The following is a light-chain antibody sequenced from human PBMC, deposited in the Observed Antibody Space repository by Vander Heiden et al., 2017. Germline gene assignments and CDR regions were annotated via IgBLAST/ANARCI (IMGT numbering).Light chain of an antibody. V-gene: IGKV3-11*01. CDR1: QSLSNY. Sequence: IVLTQSPAPLSLSQGERATLPCRPSQSLSNYLAWYQQRPGQAPRLLVYDASKRATGIPARFSGSGSETDFTLTISSLEPEDFAVYYCHKRNTWSFGPGTKVDIK. J-gene: IGKJ3*01. CDR2: DAS. CDR3: HKRNTWS.